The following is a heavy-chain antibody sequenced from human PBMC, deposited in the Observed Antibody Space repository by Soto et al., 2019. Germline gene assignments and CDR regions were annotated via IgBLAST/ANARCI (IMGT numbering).Heavy chain of an antibody. CDR2: IKSITDGGTT. J-gene: IGHJ6*02. CDR3: TTDSAHIVVVPATFGMDV. CDR1: GITFSNAW. V-gene: IGHV3-15*01. D-gene: IGHD2-2*01. Sequence: EVQLVESGGGLVKPGGSLRLSCAASGITFSNAWMTWVRQAPGKGLEWVGRIKSITDGGTTDYAAPVKGRFTISRDDSKDTLYLQMNNLRTEDTAVYHCTTDSAHIVVVPATFGMDVWGQGTTVTVSS.